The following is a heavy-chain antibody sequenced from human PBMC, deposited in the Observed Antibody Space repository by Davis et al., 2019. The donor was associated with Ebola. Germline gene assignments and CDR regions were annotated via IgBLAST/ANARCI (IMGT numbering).Heavy chain of an antibody. CDR3: AKGGIVVVPAAILEYYFDY. D-gene: IGHD2-2*01. V-gene: IGHV3-30-3*01. CDR1: GFTFSSYA. Sequence: GGSLRLSCAASGFTFSSYAMHWVRQAPGKGLEWVAVISYDGSNKYYADSVKGRFTISRDNAKNSLYLQMNSLRAEDTALYYCAKGGIVVVPAAILEYYFDYWGQGTLVTVSS. CDR2: ISYDGSNK. J-gene: IGHJ4*02.